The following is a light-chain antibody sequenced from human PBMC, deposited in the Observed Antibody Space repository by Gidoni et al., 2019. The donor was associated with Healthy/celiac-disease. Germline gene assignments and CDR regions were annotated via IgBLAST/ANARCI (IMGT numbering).Light chain of an antibody. CDR1: QSVSSSY. Sequence: EIVLTQPQGTLSLSQGERATLSCRASQSVSSSYLAWYQQKPGQAPRLLIYGASSRATGIPDRFSGSGSGTDFTLTISRLEPEDFAVYYCQQYGSSPLTFGGGTKVEIK. V-gene: IGKV3-20*01. CDR2: GAS. J-gene: IGKJ4*01. CDR3: QQYGSSPLT.